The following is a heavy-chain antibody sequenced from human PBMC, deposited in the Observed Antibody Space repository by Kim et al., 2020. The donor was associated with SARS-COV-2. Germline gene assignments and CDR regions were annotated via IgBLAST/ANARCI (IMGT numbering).Heavy chain of an antibody. CDR3: TRAEGRGSWHQFDY. J-gene: IGHJ4*02. CDR1: SDSISSYY. Sequence: SETLSLTCTVSSDSISSYYWSWIRQLPGKGLEWLGYIYYSGSTDNNPSLKSRVTITWDTSKNQVSLDVTSVSAADTAVDYCTRAEGRGSWHQFDYWGQGMLVTVSS. D-gene: IGHD6-13*01. V-gene: IGHV4-59*01. CDR2: IYYSGST.